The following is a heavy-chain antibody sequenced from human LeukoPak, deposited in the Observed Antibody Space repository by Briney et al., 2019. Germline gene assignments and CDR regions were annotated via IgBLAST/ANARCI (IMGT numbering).Heavy chain of an antibody. CDR2: IKQDGSEK. Sequence: GGSLRLSCAASGFTFSSYWMSWVSQAPGKGLEWVANIKQDGSEKYYVDSVKGRFTISRDNAKNSLYLQMNSLRAEDTAVYYCAREGSYGDWGQGFDYWGQGTLVTVSS. CDR1: GFTFSSYW. CDR3: AREGSYGDWGQGFDY. J-gene: IGHJ4*02. D-gene: IGHD4-17*01. V-gene: IGHV3-7*01.